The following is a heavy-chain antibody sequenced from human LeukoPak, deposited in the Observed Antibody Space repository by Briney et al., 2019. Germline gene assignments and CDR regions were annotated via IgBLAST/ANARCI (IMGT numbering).Heavy chain of an antibody. Sequence: GGSLRLSCAASGFTFSSYAVSWVRQAPGKGLEWVSAISGSGGSTYYADSVKGRFTISRDNSKNTLYLQMNSLRAEGTAVYYCAKRIAAAGHDYWGQGTLVTVSS. J-gene: IGHJ4*02. D-gene: IGHD6-13*01. CDR3: AKRIAAAGHDY. CDR2: ISGSGGST. CDR1: GFTFSSYA. V-gene: IGHV3-23*01.